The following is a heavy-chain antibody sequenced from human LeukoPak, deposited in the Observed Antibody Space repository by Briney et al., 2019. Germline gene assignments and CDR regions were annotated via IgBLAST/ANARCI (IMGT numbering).Heavy chain of an antibody. Sequence: GEALKISRKGSGYSFTTYWIGWVRQMPGKGLEWMGIIYPGDSDTRYSPSFQGQVTLSADKSISTAYLQWTGLKASDTAMYYCARAHRGYSGYVDYWGQGTLVTVSS. V-gene: IGHV5-51*01. CDR3: ARAHRGYSGYVDY. J-gene: IGHJ4*02. CDR2: IYPGDSDT. CDR1: GYSFTTYW. D-gene: IGHD5-12*01.